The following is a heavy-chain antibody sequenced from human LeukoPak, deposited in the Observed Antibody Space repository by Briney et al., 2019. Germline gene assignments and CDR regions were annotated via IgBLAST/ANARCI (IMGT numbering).Heavy chain of an antibody. CDR3: ARGMEWGATIDY. D-gene: IGHD1-26*01. CDR2: ISSSSSYI. CDR1: GFTFSSYS. V-gene: IGHV3-21*01. J-gene: IGHJ4*02. Sequence: GGSLRLSCAASGFTFSSYSMNWVRQAPGKGLEWVSSISSSSSYIYYADSVKGRFTISRDNAKNSLYLQMNSLRAEDTAVYYCARGMEWGATIDYWGQGTLVTVSS.